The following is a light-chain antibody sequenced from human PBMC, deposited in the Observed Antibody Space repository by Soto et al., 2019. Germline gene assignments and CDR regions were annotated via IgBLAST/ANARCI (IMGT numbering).Light chain of an antibody. Sequence: VGDRVTITCRASKSISVWLXXYXXKXGXXXKXXLYDVSTLERGVPSRFSGSGYATEFTLTISDLQPDDFATYYCQQYQSDMWTFGQGTKVDIK. CDR3: QQYQSDMWT. J-gene: IGKJ1*01. CDR1: KSISVW. CDR2: DVS. V-gene: IGKV1-5*01.